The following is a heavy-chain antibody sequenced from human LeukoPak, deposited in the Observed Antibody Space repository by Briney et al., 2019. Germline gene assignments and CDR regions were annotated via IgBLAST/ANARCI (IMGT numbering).Heavy chain of an antibody. CDR1: GFTFSNAW. CDR3: ARHVGFITIVRGVINNNWFDP. CDR2: INHSGST. D-gene: IGHD3-10*01. J-gene: IGHJ5*02. V-gene: IGHV4-34*01. Sequence: GSLRLSCAASGFTFSNAWMSWVRQPPGKGLEWIGEINHSGSTNYNPSLKSRVTISVDTSKKQFSLKLSSVTAADTAVYYCARHVGFITIVRGVINNNWFDPWGQGTLVTVSS.